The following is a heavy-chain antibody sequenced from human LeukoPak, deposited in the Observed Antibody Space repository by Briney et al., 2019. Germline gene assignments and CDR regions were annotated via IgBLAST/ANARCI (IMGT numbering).Heavy chain of an antibody. V-gene: IGHV3-30*02. CDR2: IRYDETNE. CDR3: ARDAEYEQTTYKGFDY. J-gene: IGHJ4*02. Sequence: GGSLRLSCAASGFPFSNYDIHWVRQAPGKGLEWVGFIRYDETNEYYADSVKGRFTISRDNSKNTLYLQMNSLRAEDTAVYYCARDAEYEQTTYKGFDYWGQGTLVTVSS. D-gene: IGHD1-1*01. CDR1: GFPFSNYD.